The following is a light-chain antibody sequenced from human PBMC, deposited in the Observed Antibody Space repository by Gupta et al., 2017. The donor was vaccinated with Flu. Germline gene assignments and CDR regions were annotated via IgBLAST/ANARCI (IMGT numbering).Light chain of an antibody. CDR2: WAS. V-gene: IGKV4-1*01. CDR1: RSVLYTSNNKSY. J-gene: IGKJ1*01. Sequence: DIVMTQSPDSLAVPLGERATINCKSSRSVLYTSNNKSYLAWLQQKPGQPPKVLIYWASTRESGVPDRFSGSGSGTDFTLTISGLQAEDVAVYYCQQYFTSPWTFGQGTKVEIK. CDR3: QQYFTSPWT.